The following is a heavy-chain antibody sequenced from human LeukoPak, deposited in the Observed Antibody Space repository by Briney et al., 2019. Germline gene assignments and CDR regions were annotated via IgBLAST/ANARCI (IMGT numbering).Heavy chain of an antibody. J-gene: IGHJ6*03. CDR3: AKGQKGYCSGGSCGSYYYYMDV. CDR2: IKQDGSEK. CDR1: GFTFSSYW. D-gene: IGHD2-15*01. Sequence: GGSLRLPCAASGFTFSSYWMSWVRQAPGKGLEWVANIKQDGSEKYYVDSVKGRFTISRDNAKNSLYLQMNSLRAEDTALYYCAKGQKGYCSGGSCGSYYYYMDVWGKGTTVTISS. V-gene: IGHV3-7*03.